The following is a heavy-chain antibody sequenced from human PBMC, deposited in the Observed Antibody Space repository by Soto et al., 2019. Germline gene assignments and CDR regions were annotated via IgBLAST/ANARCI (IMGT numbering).Heavy chain of an antibody. J-gene: IGHJ4*02. CDR1: GRSISSVNYY. CDR2: IYYSGST. V-gene: IGHV4-31*03. CDR3: ARTGYCISTSCYGRFDY. Sequence: SETLSLTCTVSGRSISSVNYYWSWIRQHPGKGLEWIGYIYYSGSTYYNPSLKSRVTISVDTSKNQFSLKLSSVTAADTAVYYCARTGYCISTSCYGRFDYWGQGTLVTVSS. D-gene: IGHD2-2*01.